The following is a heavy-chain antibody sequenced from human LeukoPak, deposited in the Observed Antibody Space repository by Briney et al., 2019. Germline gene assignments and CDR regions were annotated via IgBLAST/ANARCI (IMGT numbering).Heavy chain of an antibody. CDR1: GFTFSSYA. CDR2: IKQDGSEK. J-gene: IGHJ6*03. D-gene: IGHD6-25*01. Sequence: PGGSLRLSCAASGFTFSSYAMSWVRQAPGKGLEWVANIKQDGSEKYYVDSVKGRFTISRDNAKNSLYLQMNSLRAEDTAVYYCARYSSDLSYYYYYMDVWGKGTTVTVSS. CDR3: ARYSSDLSYYYYYMDV. V-gene: IGHV3-7*01.